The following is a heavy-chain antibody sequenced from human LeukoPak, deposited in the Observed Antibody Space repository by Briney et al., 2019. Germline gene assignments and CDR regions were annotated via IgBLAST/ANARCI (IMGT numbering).Heavy chain of an antibody. J-gene: IGHJ4*02. D-gene: IGHD6-13*01. CDR2: INHSGST. CDR1: GGSFSGYY. V-gene: IGHV4-34*01. CDR3: ARLEQLESYYFDY. Sequence: SETLSLTCAVYGGSFSGYYWSWIRQPPGKGLEWIGEINHSGSTNYNPSLKSRVTISVDTSKNQFSLKLSSVTAADTAVYYCARLEQLESYYFDYWGQGTLVNVSS.